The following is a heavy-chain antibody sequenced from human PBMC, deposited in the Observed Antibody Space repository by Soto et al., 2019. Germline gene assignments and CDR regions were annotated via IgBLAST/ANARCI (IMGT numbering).Heavy chain of an antibody. CDR3: ARDHIVVVPAAPNYCYYYGMDV. CDR1: GGSISSYY. D-gene: IGHD2-2*01. CDR2: IYYSGST. J-gene: IGHJ6*02. V-gene: IGHV4-59*01. Sequence: SETLSLTCTVSGGSISSYYWSWIRQPPGKGLEWIGYIYYSGSTNYNPSLKSRVTISVDTSKNQFSLKLSSVTAADTAVYYCARDHIVVVPAAPNYCYYYGMDVWGQGTTVTVSS.